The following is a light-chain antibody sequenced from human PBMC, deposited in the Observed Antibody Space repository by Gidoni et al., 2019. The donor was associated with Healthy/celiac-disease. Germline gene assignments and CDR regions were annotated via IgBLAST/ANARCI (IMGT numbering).Light chain of an antibody. Sequence: IQLTQSPSSLSASVGDRVTLTDLASQGISHALAWYQQKPGQAPKLLIYDASSLESGVPERFSVSGSGTDFTLTSSSLQPEDFAVYYCQQFNNYPLTFGGGTKVEIK. CDR2: DAS. CDR1: QGISHA. V-gene: IGKV1D-13*01. CDR3: QQFNNYPLT. J-gene: IGKJ4*01.